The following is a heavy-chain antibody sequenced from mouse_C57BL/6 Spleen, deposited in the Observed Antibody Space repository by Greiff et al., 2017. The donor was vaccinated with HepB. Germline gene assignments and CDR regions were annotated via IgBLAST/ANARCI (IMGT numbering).Heavy chain of an antibody. V-gene: IGHV1-26*01. D-gene: IGHD2-2*01. CDR3: ARAIMVTTTDY. J-gene: IGHJ2*01. CDR2: INPNNGGT. Sequence: VQLQQSGPELVKPGASVKISCKASGYTFTDYYMNWVKQSHGKSLEWIGDINPNNGGTSYNQKFKGKATLTVDKSSSTAYMELRSLTSEDSAVYYCARAIMVTTTDYWGQGTTLTVSS. CDR1: GYTFTDYY.